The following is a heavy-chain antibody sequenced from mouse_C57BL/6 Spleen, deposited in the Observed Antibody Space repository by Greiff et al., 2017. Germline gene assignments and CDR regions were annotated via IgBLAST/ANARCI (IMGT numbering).Heavy chain of an antibody. CDR2: INPNNGGT. CDR3: ARPYYYGSSRAWFAY. CDR1: GYTFTDYN. Sequence: EVQLQQSGPELVKPGASVKIPCKASGYTFTDYNMDWVKQSHGKSLEWIGDINPNNGGTIYNQKFKGKATLTVDKSSSTAYMELRSLTSEDTAVYYCARPYYYGSSRAWFAYWGQGTLVTVSA. V-gene: IGHV1-18*01. J-gene: IGHJ3*01. D-gene: IGHD1-1*01.